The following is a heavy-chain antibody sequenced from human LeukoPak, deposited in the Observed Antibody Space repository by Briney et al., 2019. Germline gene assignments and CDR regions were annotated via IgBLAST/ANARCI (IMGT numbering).Heavy chain of an antibody. J-gene: IGHJ4*02. CDR2: IIPIFGTA. D-gene: IGHD2-15*01. CDR3: ARVPAGYCSGGSCYPFDY. V-gene: IGHV1-69*01. Sequence: SVKVSCKASGGTFSSYAISWVRQAPGQGLEWMGGIIPIFGTANYAQKFQGRVTITADESTSTAYMEPSSLRSEDTAVYYCARVPAGYCSGGSCYPFDYWGQGTLVTVSS. CDR1: GGTFSSYA.